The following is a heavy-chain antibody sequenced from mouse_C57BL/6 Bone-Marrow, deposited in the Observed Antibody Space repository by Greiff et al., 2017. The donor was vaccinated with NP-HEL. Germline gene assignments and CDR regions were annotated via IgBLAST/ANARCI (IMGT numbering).Heavy chain of an antibody. CDR3: ARMGLSYYAMDY. D-gene: IGHD2-2*01. CDR2: IDPSDSYT. CDR1: GYTFTSYW. Sequence: QVQLQQPGAELVRPGTSVKLSCKASGYTFTSYWMHWVKQRPGQGLEWIGVIDPSDSYTNYNQKFKGKATLTVDTSSSTAYMQLSSLTSEDSAVYYCARMGLSYYAMDYWGQGTSVTVSS. V-gene: IGHV1-59*01. J-gene: IGHJ4*01.